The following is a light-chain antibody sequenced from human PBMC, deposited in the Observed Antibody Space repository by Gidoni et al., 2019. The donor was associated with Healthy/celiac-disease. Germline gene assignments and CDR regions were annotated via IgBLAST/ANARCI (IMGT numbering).Light chain of an antibody. CDR1: QSVLYSSNNKNY. J-gene: IGKJ1*01. CDR3: QQYYTPLGT. Sequence: DIVMTQSPDSLAVSLGERATINCKSSQSVLYSSNNKNYLAWYQQKSGQPPKLLIYWASTRESGVPDRFSGSGSGTDFPLTISSLQAEDVAVYYCQQYYTPLGTFGQGTKVEIK. CDR2: WAS. V-gene: IGKV4-1*01.